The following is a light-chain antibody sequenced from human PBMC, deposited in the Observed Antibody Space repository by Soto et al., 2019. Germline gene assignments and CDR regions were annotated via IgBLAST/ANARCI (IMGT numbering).Light chain of an antibody. V-gene: IGLV2-11*01. CDR2: DVS. Sequence: QSLLTQPRSVSGSPGQSVTISCTGTSSDVGGYNYVSWYQQYPGKAPKLMIYDVSKRPSGVPDRFSGSKSGNTASLTISGLQAEDEADYHCCSYAGSYTLVFGGGTKLTVL. CDR3: CSYAGSYTLV. CDR1: SSDVGGYNY. J-gene: IGLJ2*01.